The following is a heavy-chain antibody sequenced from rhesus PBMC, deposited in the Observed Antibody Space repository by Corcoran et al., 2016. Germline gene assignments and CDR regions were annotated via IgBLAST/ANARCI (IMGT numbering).Heavy chain of an antibody. CDR2: IYGSGGST. J-gene: IGHJ4*01. D-gene: IGHD5-36*01. CDR1: GGSISSTY. V-gene: IGHV4-160*01. CDR3: ARRGGYNYGHDY. Sequence: QVQLQESGPGLVKPSETLSLTCAVSGGSISSTYWSWIRQPPGKGLEWSGRIYGSGGSTDSNPSLKSRVTISTDTSKNQFSLKLSSVTAAATAVYYCARRGGYNYGHDYWGQGVLVTVSS.